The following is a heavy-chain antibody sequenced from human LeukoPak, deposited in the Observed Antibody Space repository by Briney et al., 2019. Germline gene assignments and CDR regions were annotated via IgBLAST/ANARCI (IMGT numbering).Heavy chain of an antibody. Sequence: GRSLRLSCAACGFTFSSYGMHWVRQAPGKGLEWVAVISYDGSDKYYADSVKGRFTISRDDSKNTLYLQMNSLRAEDTAVYYCAKDLEDIVAVVAATLTNYYYGMDVWGKGTTVTVSS. CDR3: AKDLEDIVAVVAATLTNYYYGMDV. CDR1: GFTFSSYG. D-gene: IGHD2-15*01. CDR2: ISYDGSDK. J-gene: IGHJ6*04. V-gene: IGHV3-30*18.